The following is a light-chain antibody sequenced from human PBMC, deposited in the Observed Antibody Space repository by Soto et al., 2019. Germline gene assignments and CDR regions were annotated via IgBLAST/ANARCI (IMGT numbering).Light chain of an antibody. CDR2: GVS. CDR3: SSYVDPDTCV. J-gene: IGLJ3*02. CDR1: NSDVGGYNY. V-gene: IGLV2-11*01. Sequence: QSALTQPRSVSGSPGQSVTISCTGTNSDVGGYNYVSWYQQYPGKAPKLMISGVSERPSGVPDRFSGSKSGNTASLTISGLQAEEEADSYCSSYVDPDTCVFGGGTQLPVL.